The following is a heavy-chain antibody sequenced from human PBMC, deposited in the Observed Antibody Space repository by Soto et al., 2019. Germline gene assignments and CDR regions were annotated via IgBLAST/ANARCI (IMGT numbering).Heavy chain of an antibody. CDR2: ISATGDRT. J-gene: IGHJ2*01. CDR3: ARVPNYYVDL. D-gene: IGHD3-10*01. V-gene: IGHV3-23*01. Sequence: PGGSLRLSCAASGFTLNNYTMGWVRQAPGKGLQWVSTISATGDRTHYADSVRGRFTFSRDASQNTLHLQMNTLRAEDTAVYYCARVPNYYVDLWGRGTLVTVSS. CDR1: GFTLNNYT.